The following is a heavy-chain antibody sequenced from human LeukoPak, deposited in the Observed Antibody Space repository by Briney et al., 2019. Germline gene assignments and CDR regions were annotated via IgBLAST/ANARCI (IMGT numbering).Heavy chain of an antibody. J-gene: IGHJ4*02. D-gene: IGHD5-12*01. V-gene: IGHV1-2*02. Sequence: GASVNVSCKASGYTFSDYYIHWVRQPPGQGLELVGRINTSTGGTDYAQRFQGSVTMTRDTSINTAYMELNRLKFDDTAVFYCARARGLIYSDCDLFDYWGQGTLVHVSS. CDR1: GYTFSDYY. CDR2: INTSTGGT. CDR3: ARARGLIYSDCDLFDY.